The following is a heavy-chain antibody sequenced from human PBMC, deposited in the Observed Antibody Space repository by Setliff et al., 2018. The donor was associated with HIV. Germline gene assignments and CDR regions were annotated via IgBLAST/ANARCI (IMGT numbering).Heavy chain of an antibody. D-gene: IGHD6-13*01. CDR1: GGSFSDYY. V-gene: IGHV4-34*01. J-gene: IGHJ4*02. CDR2: INHRGSN. CDR3: ARESPSSSWFYFDF. Sequence: SETLSLTCAVYGGSFSDYYWTWIRQSPGKGLEWIGEINHRGSNNYNPSLKSRVTVSVDTSKNQFSLKLGSVTAADTAVYYCARESPSSSWFYFDFWGQGTLVTVSS.